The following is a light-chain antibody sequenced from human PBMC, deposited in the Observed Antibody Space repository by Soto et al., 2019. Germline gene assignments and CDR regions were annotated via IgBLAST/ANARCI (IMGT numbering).Light chain of an antibody. Sequence: DIQMTQSPSTLSASVGDRVTITCRASQSVSSYLNWYQQKPGKAPKLLISAASTLQSGVPSRFSGSGSGTDFTLTISSLQPEDFATYYCQQCYSYPRTFGQGTKLEIK. J-gene: IGKJ2*02. CDR1: QSVSSY. CDR2: AAS. CDR3: QQCYSYPRT. V-gene: IGKV1-39*01.